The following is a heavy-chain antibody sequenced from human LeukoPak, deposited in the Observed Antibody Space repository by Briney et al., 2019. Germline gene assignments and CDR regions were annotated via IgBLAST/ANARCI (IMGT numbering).Heavy chain of an antibody. V-gene: IGHV3-74*01. D-gene: IGHD3-10*01. CDR3: SRAGSFRFDY. Sequence: GGSLRLSCAGSGFTFSSSWLHWVRQAPGAGLVWLSRMNGDGGTTNYADSVKGRFTISRDNAKNTLYLQMNSLTVEDTAVYYCSRAGSFRFDYWGQGTLVTVSS. J-gene: IGHJ4*02. CDR1: GFTFSSSW. CDR2: MNGDGGTT.